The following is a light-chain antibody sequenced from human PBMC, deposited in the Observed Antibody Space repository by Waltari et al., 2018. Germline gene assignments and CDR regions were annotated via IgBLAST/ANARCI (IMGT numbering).Light chain of an antibody. CDR1: KSNIGADFD. CDR2: SFS. V-gene: IGLV1-40*01. Sequence: QSVLTQPPSVSGAPGQRVTISCTGTKSNIGADFDVHWYQQVPGTAPNPPLHSFSNRPSGVSDRFSGFKSGASASLVITGLQAEDEAMYYCQSYDTTLSAVVFGGGTRLTV. CDR3: QSYDTTLSAVV. J-gene: IGLJ2*01.